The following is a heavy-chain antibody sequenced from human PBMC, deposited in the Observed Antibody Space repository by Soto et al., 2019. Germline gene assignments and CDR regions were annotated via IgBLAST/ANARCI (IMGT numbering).Heavy chain of an antibody. CDR2: ITSSSGHI. D-gene: IGHD3-10*01. J-gene: IGHJ6*02. CDR1: GFTLTTYT. Sequence: PGGSLRLSCEASGFTLTTYTMNWVRQASGKGLEGVSSITSSSGHIYYADSVKGRFTISRDNARNSLYLQMNSLRAEDTAVYYCVRERGLSSFYGMDVWGQGTTVTVSS. CDR3: VRERGLSSFYGMDV. V-gene: IGHV3-21*01.